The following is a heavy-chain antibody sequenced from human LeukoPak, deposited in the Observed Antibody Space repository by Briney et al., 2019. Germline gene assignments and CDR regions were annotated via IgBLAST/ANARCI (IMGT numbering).Heavy chain of an antibody. Sequence: SETLSLTCAVYGGSFSGYYWSWIRQPPGKGLEWIGEINHSGSTNYNPSLKSRVTISVDTSKNQFSLKLSSVTAADTAVYYCASVVTLPGHAFDIWGQGTMVTVSS. CDR2: INHSGST. CDR3: ASVVTLPGHAFDI. V-gene: IGHV4-34*01. J-gene: IGHJ3*02. CDR1: GGSFSGYY. D-gene: IGHD2/OR15-2a*01.